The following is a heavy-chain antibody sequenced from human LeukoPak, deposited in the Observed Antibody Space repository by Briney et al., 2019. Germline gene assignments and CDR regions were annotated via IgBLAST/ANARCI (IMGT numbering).Heavy chain of an antibody. Sequence: GGSLRLSCAASGFTFSTYWMHWVRQAPGKGLVWVSFINSDGSTTSYAASVKGRFTISRDTAKNTLYLQMNSLRAEDTAVYYCARGHHYYDSSAYYYWGQGTLVTVSS. CDR3: ARGHHYYDSSAYYY. CDR1: GFTFSTYW. CDR2: INSDGSTT. J-gene: IGHJ4*02. D-gene: IGHD3-22*01. V-gene: IGHV3-74*01.